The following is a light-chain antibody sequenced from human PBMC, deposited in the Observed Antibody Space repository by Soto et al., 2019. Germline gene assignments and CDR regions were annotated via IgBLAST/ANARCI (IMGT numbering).Light chain of an antibody. V-gene: IGKV3-15*01. Sequence: EIVMTQSPATLSVSPGEGVTLSCRASQSMTTKLAWYQQRPGQAPRLLIFGASTRATGIPARFTGNGSGTEFILTISSLQSEDSAVYYCQQYNLWPPETFGQGTKVDI. CDR3: QQYNLWPPET. CDR1: QSMTTK. J-gene: IGKJ1*01. CDR2: GAS.